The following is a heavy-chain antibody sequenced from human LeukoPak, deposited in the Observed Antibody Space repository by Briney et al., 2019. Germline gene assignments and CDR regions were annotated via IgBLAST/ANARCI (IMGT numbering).Heavy chain of an antibody. D-gene: IGHD6-6*01. Sequence: PSETLSLTCAVYGGSFSGYYWSWIRQPPGKGLEWIGEINHSGSTNYNPSLKSRVTISVDTSKNQFSLKLSSVTAADTAVYYCARISPRMIAARPNWFDPWGQGTLVTVSS. J-gene: IGHJ5*02. CDR3: ARISPRMIAARPNWFDP. CDR1: GGSFSGYY. V-gene: IGHV4-34*01. CDR2: INHSGST.